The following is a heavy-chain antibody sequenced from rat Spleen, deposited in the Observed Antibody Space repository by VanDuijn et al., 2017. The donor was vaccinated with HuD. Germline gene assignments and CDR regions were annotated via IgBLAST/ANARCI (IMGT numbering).Heavy chain of an antibody. D-gene: IGHD1-2*01. Sequence: EMQLQESGPGLVKPSQSLSLTCSVTGYSITSSYRWNWIRKFPGNKLEWMGYINSAGSTNYNPSLKSRISITRDTSKNQFFLQVNSVTTEDTATYYCASLYSSYSLYYFDYWGQGVMVTVSS. CDR1: GYSITSSYR. V-gene: IGHV3-3*01. CDR3: ASLYSSYSLYYFDY. J-gene: IGHJ2*01. CDR2: INSAGST.